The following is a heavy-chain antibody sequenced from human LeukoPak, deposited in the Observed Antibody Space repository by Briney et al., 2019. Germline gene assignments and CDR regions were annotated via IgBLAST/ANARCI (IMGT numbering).Heavy chain of an antibody. D-gene: IGHD6-13*01. J-gene: IGHJ4*02. Sequence: SETLSLTCTVSGGSISSYYWSWIRQPAGKGLEWIGRIYTSGSTNYNPSLKSRVTMSVDTSKNQFSLQLSSVTAADTAVYYCASFSSSWYGGEYYFDYWGQGTLVTVSS. V-gene: IGHV4-4*07. CDR3: ASFSSSWYGGEYYFDY. CDR1: GGSISSYY. CDR2: IYTSGST.